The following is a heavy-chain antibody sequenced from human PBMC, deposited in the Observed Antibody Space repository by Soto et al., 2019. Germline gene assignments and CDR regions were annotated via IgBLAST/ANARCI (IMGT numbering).Heavy chain of an antibody. D-gene: IGHD2-8*02. CDR3: ARDKITGVFDY. CDR2: INPSGST. J-gene: IGHJ4*02. CDR1: GGAFSGYY. Sequence: QVQLQQSRAELLKPSETLTPTCAVQGGAFSGYYWTWIRQPPGTGLEWIGEINPSGSTNYITSLKSRVTISVDTSKDQFSLKLTSVTAGDAAVYYCARDKITGVFDYWGQGTLVTVSS. V-gene: IGHV4-34*01.